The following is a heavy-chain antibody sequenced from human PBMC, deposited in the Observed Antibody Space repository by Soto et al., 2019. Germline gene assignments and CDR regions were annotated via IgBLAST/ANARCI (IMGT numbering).Heavy chain of an antibody. CDR3: ARDFWVGIVGATTAFDI. D-gene: IGHD1-26*01. Sequence: GSLRLSGAASVFTCSSYGMHWVRQAPGKGLEWVAVIWYDGSNKYYADSVKGRFTISRDNSKNTLYLQMNSLRAEDTAVYYCARDFWVGIVGATTAFDIWGQGTMVTVSS. J-gene: IGHJ3*02. V-gene: IGHV3-33*01. CDR1: VFTCSSYG. CDR2: IWYDGSNK.